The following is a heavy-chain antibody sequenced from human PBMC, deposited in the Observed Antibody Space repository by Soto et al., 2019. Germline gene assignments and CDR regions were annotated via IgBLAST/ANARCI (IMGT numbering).Heavy chain of an antibody. CDR3: ARGRYGDY. D-gene: IGHD1-1*01. CDR2: ISAHNGNT. CDR1: GYTFTSYG. J-gene: IGHJ4*02. V-gene: IGHV1-18*01. Sequence: QVHLVQSGAEVKKPGASVKVSCKASGYTFTSYGITWVRQAPGQGLEWMGWISAHNGNTDYAQKLQSRVSVTRGTSTGAAYMGVRSLRSDDTSVYCCARGRYGDYWGQGALVTVSS.